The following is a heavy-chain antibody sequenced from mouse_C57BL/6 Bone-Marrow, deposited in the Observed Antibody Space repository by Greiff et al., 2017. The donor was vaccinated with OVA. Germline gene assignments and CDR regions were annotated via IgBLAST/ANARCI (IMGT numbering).Heavy chain of an antibody. D-gene: IGHD4-1*01. CDR3: ARGELGRVWFAY. J-gene: IGHJ3*01. Sequence: EVQLVESGPELVKPGASVKIPCKASGYTFTDYNMDWVKQSHGKSLEWIGDINPNNGGTIYNQKFKGKATLTVDKSSSTAYMELRSLTSEDTAVYYCARGELGRVWFAYWGQGTLVTVSA. V-gene: IGHV1-18*01. CDR2: INPNNGGT. CDR1: GYTFTDYN.